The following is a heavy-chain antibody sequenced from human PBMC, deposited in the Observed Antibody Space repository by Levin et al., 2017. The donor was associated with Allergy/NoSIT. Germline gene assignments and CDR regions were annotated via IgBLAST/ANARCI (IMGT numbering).Heavy chain of an antibody. CDR3: AKVAEFQWLALRWYYFDC. J-gene: IGHJ4*02. V-gene: IGHV3-23*01. D-gene: IGHD6-19*01. CDR2: ISGSGGST. CDR1: GFTFSSYA. Sequence: GESLKISCAASGFTFSSYAMSWVRQAPGKGLEWVSAISGSGGSTYYADSVKGRFTISRDNSKNTLYLQMNSLRAEDTAVYYCAKVAEFQWLALRWYYFDCWGQGTLVTVSS.